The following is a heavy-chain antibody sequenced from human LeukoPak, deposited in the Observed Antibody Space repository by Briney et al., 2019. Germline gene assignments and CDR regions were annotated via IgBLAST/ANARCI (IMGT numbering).Heavy chain of an antibody. J-gene: IGHJ3*02. CDR1: GFTFSSYW. CDR3: ARYLDSSGYYYDDAFDI. D-gene: IGHD3-22*01. CDR2: INSDGSST. Sequence: GGSLRLSXAASGFTFSSYWMHWVRQAPGKGLVWVSRINSDGSSTSYADSVKGRFTISRDNAKNTLYLQMNSLRAEDTAVYYCARYLDSSGYYYDDAFDIWGQGTMVTVSS. V-gene: IGHV3-74*01.